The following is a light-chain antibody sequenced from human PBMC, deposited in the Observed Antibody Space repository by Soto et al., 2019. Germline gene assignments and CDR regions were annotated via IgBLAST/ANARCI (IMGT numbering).Light chain of an antibody. J-gene: IGKJ5*01. CDR1: QSVYNY. Sequence: EIVLTQSPATLSLSPGERATLSCRASQSVYNYLAWYQQKPGQAPRLLIYDVSNRATGIPARFSGSGSGTDFTLTISSLEPEDFAVYYCQQRTNWRCTFGQGTRLDIK. V-gene: IGKV3-11*01. CDR3: QQRTNWRCT. CDR2: DVS.